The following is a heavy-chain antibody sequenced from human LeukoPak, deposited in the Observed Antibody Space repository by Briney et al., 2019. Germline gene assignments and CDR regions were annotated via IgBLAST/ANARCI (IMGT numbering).Heavy chain of an antibody. V-gene: IGHV3-21*01. CDR2: ISSSSSYI. J-gene: IGHJ4*02. D-gene: IGHD3-10*01. CDR1: GFTFSSYS. CDR3: ASGTITMVRGVILDY. Sequence: PGGSLRLSRAASGFTFSSYSMNWVRQAPGKGLEWVSSISSSSSYIYYADSVKGRFTISRDNAKNSLYLQMNSLRAEDTAVYYCASGTITMVRGVILDYWGQGTLVTVSS.